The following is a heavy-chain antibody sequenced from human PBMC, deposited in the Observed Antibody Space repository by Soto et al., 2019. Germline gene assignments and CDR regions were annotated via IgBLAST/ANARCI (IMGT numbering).Heavy chain of an antibody. D-gene: IGHD3-10*01. V-gene: IGHV5-51*03. CDR2: IYPGDSDV. CDR1: GYDFSAYW. J-gene: IGHJ4*02. Sequence: DVQLVQSGAKVKKPGESLRISCKGSGYDFSAYWINWVRQMPGKGLEWMGTIYPGDSDVRYSPSFQGQVTISVDKSISIAYLQWSSLKAADTAIYYCARTDYGSGTFDSWGQGTLVTVSS. CDR3: ARTDYGSGTFDS.